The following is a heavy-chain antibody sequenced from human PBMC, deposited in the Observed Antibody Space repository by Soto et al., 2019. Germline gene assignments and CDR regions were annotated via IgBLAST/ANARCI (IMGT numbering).Heavy chain of an antibody. CDR3: ARDGHYGSGSYPLAHFDY. CDR2: ISAYNGNT. J-gene: IGHJ4*02. Sequence: ASVKVSCKASGYTFASYGMSWVRQAPGQGLEWMGWISAYNGNTNYAQKLQGRVTMTTDTSTSTAYMELRSLRSDDTAVYYCARDGHYGSGSYPLAHFDYWGQGTLVTVSS. D-gene: IGHD3-10*01. CDR1: GYTFASYG. V-gene: IGHV1-18*01.